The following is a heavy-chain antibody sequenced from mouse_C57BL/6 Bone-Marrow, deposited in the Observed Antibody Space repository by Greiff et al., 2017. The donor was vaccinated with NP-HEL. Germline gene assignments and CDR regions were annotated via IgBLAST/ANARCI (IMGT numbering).Heavy chain of an antibody. CDR3: ARRGSNYVLFDY. J-gene: IGHJ2*01. CDR2: ISGGGGNT. V-gene: IGHV5-9*01. D-gene: IGHD2-5*01. Sequence: EVKLQESGGGLVKPGGSLKLSCAASGFTFSSYTMSWVRQTPEKRLEWVATISGGGGNTYYPDSVKGRFTISRDNAKNTLYLQMSSLRSEDTALYYCARRGSNYVLFDYWGQGTTLTVSS. CDR1: GFTFSSYT.